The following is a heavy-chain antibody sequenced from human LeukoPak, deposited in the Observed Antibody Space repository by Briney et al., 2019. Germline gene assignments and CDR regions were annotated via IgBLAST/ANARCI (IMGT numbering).Heavy chain of an antibody. CDR3: AKDLYTYGTTPLDY. CDR1: GFTFSSYA. J-gene: IGHJ4*02. Sequence: GGSLRLSCAASGFTFSSYAMSWVRQAAGKGLEWVSSISSSGGSTYYADSVKGRFTISRDYSKNTLYLQMNSLRAEDTAVYYCAKDLYTYGTTPLDYWGQGTLVTVSS. D-gene: IGHD5-18*01. CDR2: ISSSGGST. V-gene: IGHV3-23*01.